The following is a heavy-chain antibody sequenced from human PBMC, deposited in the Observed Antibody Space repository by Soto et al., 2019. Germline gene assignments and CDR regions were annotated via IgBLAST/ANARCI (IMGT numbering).Heavy chain of an antibody. D-gene: IGHD3-22*01. CDR1: RFTFSTYA. V-gene: IGHV3-23*01. CDR3: AKDPRSWAHYEPKDY. Sequence: EVHLLESGGGLVQPGESLRLSCAASRFTFSTYAMNWVRQAPGKGLEWVSGISESGDNTNYADSVKGRFTIFRDSSKNTLYLEMNSLRAEDTAIYYCAKDPRSWAHYEPKDYWGQGTLVTVSS. CDR2: ISESGDNT. J-gene: IGHJ4*02.